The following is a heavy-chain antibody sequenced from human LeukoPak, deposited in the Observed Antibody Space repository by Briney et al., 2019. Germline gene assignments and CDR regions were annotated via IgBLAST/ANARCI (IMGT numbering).Heavy chain of an antibody. CDR2: ISSSSSYI. CDR1: GFTFSSYS. V-gene: IGHV3-21*01. D-gene: IGHD6-6*01. Sequence: GGSLRLSCAASGFTFSSYSMNCVRQAPGKGLEWVSSISSSSSYIYYADSVKGRFTISRDNAKNSLYLQMNSLRAEDTAVYYCAREQVSSSSTIAYWGQGTLVTVSS. J-gene: IGHJ4*02. CDR3: AREQVSSSSTIAY.